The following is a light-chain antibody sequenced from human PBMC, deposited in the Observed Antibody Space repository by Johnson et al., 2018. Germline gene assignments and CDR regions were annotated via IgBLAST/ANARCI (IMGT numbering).Light chain of an antibody. CDR2: ENN. CDR3: GTGDSSLSAGNV. CDR1: SSNIGNNY. Sequence: QSVLTQPPSVSAAPGQKVTISCSGSSSNIGNNYVSWYQQLPGTAPTLLIYENNKRPSGIPDRFSGSKSGTSATLGITALQTGDEADYYCGTGDSSLSAGNVFGTGTKVTVL. J-gene: IGLJ1*01. V-gene: IGLV1-51*02.